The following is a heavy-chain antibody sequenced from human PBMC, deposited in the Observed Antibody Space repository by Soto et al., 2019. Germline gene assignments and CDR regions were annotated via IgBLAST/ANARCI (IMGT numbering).Heavy chain of an antibody. CDR1: GGSFSGYY. V-gene: IGHV4-34*01. J-gene: IGHJ4*02. CDR2: INHSGST. Sequence: SETLSLTCAVYGGSFSGYYWTWIRQPPGTGLDLIGEINHSGSTNYNPSLKSRVTISVDTSKNQFSLKLTSVTAADTATYYCAHSWYCSGGSCYYTDYFDYWGQGTLVTVSS. D-gene: IGHD2-15*01. CDR3: AHSWYCSGGSCYYTDYFDY.